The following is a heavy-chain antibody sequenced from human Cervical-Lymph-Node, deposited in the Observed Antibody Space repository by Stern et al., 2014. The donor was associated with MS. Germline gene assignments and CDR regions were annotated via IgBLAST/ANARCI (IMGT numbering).Heavy chain of an antibody. CDR1: GGTFSSYA. V-gene: IGHV1-69*01. CDR3: ARLRSGSYYGYFQH. CDR2: ILPRFGTA. J-gene: IGHJ1*01. Sequence: VQLVESGAEAKKPGSSVKVSCKASGGTFSSYALSWVRQATGQGLEWMGGILPRFGTANYAQKFQGRVTITADEATSTAYMELSSLRSEDTAVYYCARLRSGSYYGYFQHWGQGTLVTVSS. D-gene: IGHD1-26*01.